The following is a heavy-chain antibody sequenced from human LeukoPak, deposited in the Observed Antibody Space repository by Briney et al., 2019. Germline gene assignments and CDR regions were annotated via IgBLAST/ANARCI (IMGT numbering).Heavy chain of an antibody. V-gene: IGHV3-20*04. CDR1: GFTFDDYG. Sequence: GGSLRLSCAASGFTFDDYGMSWVRQAPGKGLEWVSGINWNGGSTGYADSVKGRFTISRDNAKNSLYLQMHSLRAEDTALYYCGRIGSGSGYTHDAFDIWGQGTMVTVSS. CDR3: GRIGSGSGYTHDAFDI. D-gene: IGHD3-22*01. J-gene: IGHJ3*02. CDR2: INWNGGST.